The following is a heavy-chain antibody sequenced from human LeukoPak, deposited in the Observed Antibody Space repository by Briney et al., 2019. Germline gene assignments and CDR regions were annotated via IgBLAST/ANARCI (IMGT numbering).Heavy chain of an antibody. J-gene: IGHJ4*02. CDR1: GFTFSTYT. V-gene: IGHV3-21*01. Sequence: GGSLRLSCAASGFTFSTYTMTGVRRAPGKGLEGVAFVSSGSHYIDYADSVKGRFTVSRDNTKNSLYLQMNSLTAEDTAVYYCARDGDDWNDFDYWGQGTLVTVSS. CDR2: VSSGSHYI. D-gene: IGHD2-21*01. CDR3: ARDGDDWNDFDY.